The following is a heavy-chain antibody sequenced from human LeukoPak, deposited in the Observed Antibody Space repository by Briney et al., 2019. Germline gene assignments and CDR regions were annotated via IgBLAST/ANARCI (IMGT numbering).Heavy chain of an antibody. CDR2: MNPNSGNT. V-gene: IGHV1-8*03. D-gene: IGHD3-22*01. CDR3: AREHGYRYYDSSGYYYG. J-gene: IGHJ4*02. Sequence: ASVKVSCKASGYTFTSYDINWVRQATGQGLEWMGWMNPNSGNTGYAQKFQGRVTITTDESTSTAYMELSSLRSEDTAVYYCAREHGYRYYDSSGYYYGWGQGTLVTVSS. CDR1: GYTFTSYD.